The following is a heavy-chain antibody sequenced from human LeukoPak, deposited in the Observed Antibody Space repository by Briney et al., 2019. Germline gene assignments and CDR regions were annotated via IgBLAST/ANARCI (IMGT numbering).Heavy chain of an antibody. J-gene: IGHJ3*02. V-gene: IGHV3-33*01. CDR1: GFTFSSYG. CDR3: ARAGDYYDSSGYWGNACDI. CDR2: IWYDGSNK. Sequence: GGSLRLSCAASGFTFSSYGMHWVRQAPGKGLEWVAVIWYDGSNKYYADSVKGRFTISRDNSKNTLYLQMNSLRAEDTAVYYCARAGDYYDSSGYWGNACDIWGQGTMVTVSS. D-gene: IGHD3-22*01.